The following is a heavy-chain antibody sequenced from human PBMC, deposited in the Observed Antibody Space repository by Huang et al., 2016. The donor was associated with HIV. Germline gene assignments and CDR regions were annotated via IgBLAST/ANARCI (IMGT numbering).Heavy chain of an antibody. Sequence: VESGGRLVQPGGSIRLSCVGSTFRFGAYWMSWVRQSPGKGLEWVDNIKKDESEKYYVDSVKGRFNISRDNAKKVLVLEMNNVRVEDTATYYCATKTAAMDIWGQGTTVNVS. CDR2: IKKDESEK. J-gene: IGHJ6*02. V-gene: IGHV3-7*01. D-gene: IGHD1-7*01. CDR1: TFRFGAYW. CDR3: ATKTAAMDI.